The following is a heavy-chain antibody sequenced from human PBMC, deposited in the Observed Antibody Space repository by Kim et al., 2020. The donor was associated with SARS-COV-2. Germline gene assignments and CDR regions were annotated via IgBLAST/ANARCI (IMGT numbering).Heavy chain of an antibody. V-gene: IGHV3-33*01. J-gene: IGHJ4*02. D-gene: IGHD4-17*01. Sequence: YYADSVKGRFTISRDNSKNTLYLQMNSLRAEDTAVYYCARESYGDYAGDYWGQGTLVTVSS. CDR3: ARESYGDYAGDY.